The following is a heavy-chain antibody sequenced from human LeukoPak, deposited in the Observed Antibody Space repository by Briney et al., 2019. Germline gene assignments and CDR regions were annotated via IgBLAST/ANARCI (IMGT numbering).Heavy chain of an antibody. D-gene: IGHD3-22*01. J-gene: IGHJ4*02. Sequence: GGSLRLSCAASGFTVSSNYMSWVRQAPGKGLEWVSVIYSDGSPYYADSVKGRFTISRDNSKNTLYLQINSLRAEDTAVYYCARDYNYYHSSGYWYYFDYWGQGTLVTVSS. CDR2: IYSDGSP. CDR1: GFTVSSNY. CDR3: ARDYNYYHSSGYWYYFDY. V-gene: IGHV3-66*01.